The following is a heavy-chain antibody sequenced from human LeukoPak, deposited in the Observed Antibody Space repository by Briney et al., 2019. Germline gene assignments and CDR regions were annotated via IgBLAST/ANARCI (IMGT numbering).Heavy chain of an antibody. CDR1: GDSISSANYF. V-gene: IGHV4-39*01. D-gene: IGHD6-13*01. CDR2: IYYTGST. CDR3: ARHALYSSSWYFFDH. Sequence: SETLSLTCTVSGDSISSANYFWAWIRQPPGTGLEWIGTIYYTGSTYYNPSLESRLTMSVATSKNQFSLKLTSVTAADTAVYYCARHALYSSSWYFFDHWGQGTLVTVSS. J-gene: IGHJ4*02.